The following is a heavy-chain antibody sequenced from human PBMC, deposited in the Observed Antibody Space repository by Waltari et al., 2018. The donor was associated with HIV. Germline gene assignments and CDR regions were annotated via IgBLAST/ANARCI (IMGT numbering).Heavy chain of an antibody. CDR1: GFTFDDHA. CDR3: ARDRGVTATGFFDY. D-gene: IGHD2-15*01. J-gene: IGHJ4*02. V-gene: IGHV3-9*01. Sequence: EVQLLESGGALVQPGRSLRLSCIVSGFTFDDHAMHWVRQAAGKGLEWVSGISWNGGVTVFADSVKGRFTMSRDNAQNSLFLQMDNLRKDDAAFYYCARDRGVTATGFFDYWGQGTLVTVSS. CDR2: ISWNGGVT.